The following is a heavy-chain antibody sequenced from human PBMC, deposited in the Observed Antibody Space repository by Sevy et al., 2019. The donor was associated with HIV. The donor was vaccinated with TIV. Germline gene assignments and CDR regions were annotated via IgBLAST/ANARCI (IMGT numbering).Heavy chain of an antibody. D-gene: IGHD3-22*01. J-gene: IGHJ4*02. CDR1: GYTFITYG. CDR2: ISPYNGNT. CDR3: ARDWVSGDVLSGYYPYFDY. Sequence: ASVKVSCKASGYTFITYGISWVRQAPGQGLEWMGWISPYNGNTKSVQSLQGRVTMTTDTSTRTAYMERRSLRTDDTAVYYCARDWVSGDVLSGYYPYFDYWGQGTLVTVSS. V-gene: IGHV1-18*01.